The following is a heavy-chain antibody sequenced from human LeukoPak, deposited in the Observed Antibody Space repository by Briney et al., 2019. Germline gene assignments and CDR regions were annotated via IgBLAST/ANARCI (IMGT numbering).Heavy chain of an antibody. J-gene: IGHJ4*02. CDR3: ARRGTAYCRGGNCYSDKYFDY. V-gene: IGHV4-34*01. D-gene: IGHD2-15*01. CDR1: GGSLSGYY. CDR2: INYSGNT. Sequence: SETLSLTCAVYGGSLSGYYWTWIRQSPGKGLEWIGEINYSGNTNYNRSLKSRVTISADTSKNQFSPSLTSVTAADTAVYYCARRGTAYCRGGNCYSDKYFDYWGQGTQVTVSS.